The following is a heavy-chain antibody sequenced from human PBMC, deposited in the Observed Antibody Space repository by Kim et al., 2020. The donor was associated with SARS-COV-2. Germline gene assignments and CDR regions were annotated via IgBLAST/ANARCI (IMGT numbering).Heavy chain of an antibody. D-gene: IGHD6-13*01. Sequence: NYNPSLKSRVTISVDTSKNQFSLKLSSVTAADTAVYYCASGGSIAAAGDYWGQGTLVTVSS. CDR3: ASGGSIAAAGDY. J-gene: IGHJ4*02. V-gene: IGHV4-34*01.